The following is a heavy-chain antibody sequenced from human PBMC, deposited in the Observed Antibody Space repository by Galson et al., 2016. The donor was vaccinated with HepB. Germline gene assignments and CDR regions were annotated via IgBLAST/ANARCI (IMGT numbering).Heavy chain of an antibody. D-gene: IGHD6-13*01. CDR1: GFTINTYS. CDR2: ISNSYSYI. V-gene: IGHV3-21*01. CDR3: ARLGPIAAADY. J-gene: IGHJ4*02. Sequence: SLRLSCAASGFTINTYSMKWVRQAPGKGLEWVSSISNSYSYIYYADSAKGRFTISRDNAKNSLYLQMNSLRAEDTAVYYCARLGPIAAADYWGQGTLVTVSS.